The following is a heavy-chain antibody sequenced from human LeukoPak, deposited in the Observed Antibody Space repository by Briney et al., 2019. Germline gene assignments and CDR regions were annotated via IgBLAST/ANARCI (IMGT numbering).Heavy chain of an antibody. CDR2: ISSGGSTI. Sequence: GGSLRLSCAASGFTFSDHYMTWIRQAPGEGLEWVSYISSGGSTIYYADSVQGRFTISRDNAKNSLYLQMNSLRAEDTAVFYCARVGRLSIDYWGQGTLVTVSS. CDR1: GFTFSDHY. V-gene: IGHV3-11*04. CDR3: ARVGRLSIDY. J-gene: IGHJ4*02. D-gene: IGHD3-16*01.